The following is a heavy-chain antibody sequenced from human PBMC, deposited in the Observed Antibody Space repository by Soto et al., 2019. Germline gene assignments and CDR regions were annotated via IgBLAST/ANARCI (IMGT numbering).Heavy chain of an antibody. CDR2: IIPILGIV. D-gene: IGHD2-21*02. Sequence: QVQLVQSGAEVKKPGSSVKVSCKASGGTFSSYTISWVRQAPGQGLEWMGRIIPILGIVNYAQKFQGRVTITADKSTSTAYMELSSLRSEDTAVYYCAREGYCGGDCFFMDVWGQGTTVTVSS. CDR1: GGTFSSYT. CDR3: AREGYCGGDCFFMDV. V-gene: IGHV1-69*08. J-gene: IGHJ6*02.